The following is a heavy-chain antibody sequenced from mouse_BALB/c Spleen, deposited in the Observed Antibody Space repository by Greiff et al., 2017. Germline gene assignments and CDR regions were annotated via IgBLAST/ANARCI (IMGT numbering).Heavy chain of an antibody. Sequence: EVQRVESGGGLVQPGGSRKLSCAASGFTFSSFGMHWVRQAPEKGLEWVAYISSGSSTIYYADTVKGRFTISRDNPKNTLFLQMTSLRSEDTAMYYCARSVGYGNVNYFDYWGQGTTLTVSS. CDR2: ISSGSSTI. D-gene: IGHD2-1*01. J-gene: IGHJ2*01. CDR1: GFTFSSFG. CDR3: ARSVGYGNVNYFDY. V-gene: IGHV5-17*02.